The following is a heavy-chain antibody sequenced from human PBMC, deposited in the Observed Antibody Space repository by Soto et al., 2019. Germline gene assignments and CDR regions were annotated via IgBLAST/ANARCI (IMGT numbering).Heavy chain of an antibody. CDR1: GFTVSSNY. J-gene: IGHJ4*02. CDR2: IYSGGST. Sequence: EVQLVESGGGLIQPGGSLRLSCAASGFTVSSNYMNWVRQAPGKGLEWVSVIYSGGSTYYADSVKGRFAISRDNSKNTLYLQMNCLRAEDTAVYYCARIPGGQLGANYFDYWGQGTLVTVSS. CDR3: ARIPGGQLGANYFDY. D-gene: IGHD6-6*01. V-gene: IGHV3-53*01.